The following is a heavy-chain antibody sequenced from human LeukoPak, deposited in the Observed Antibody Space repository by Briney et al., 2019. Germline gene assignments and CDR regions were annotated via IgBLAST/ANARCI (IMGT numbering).Heavy chain of an antibody. Sequence: GGSLRLSCAASGFTFDDYAMRWVRQAPGKGLEWVSGISWNSGSIGYADSVKGRFTISRDNAKNSLYLQMNSLRAEDMALYYCAKTVPLWFGAFDIWGQGTMVTVSS. CDR2: ISWNSGSI. CDR1: GFTFDDYA. J-gene: IGHJ3*02. V-gene: IGHV3-9*03. CDR3: AKTVPLWFGAFDI. D-gene: IGHD3-10*01.